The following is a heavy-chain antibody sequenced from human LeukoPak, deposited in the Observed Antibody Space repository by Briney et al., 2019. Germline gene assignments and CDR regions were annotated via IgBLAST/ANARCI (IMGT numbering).Heavy chain of an antibody. Sequence: SVKVSCKASGGTFSSYAISWVRQAPGQGLEWMGGIIPIFGTANYAQKFQGRVTITTDESTSTAYMELSSLRSEDTAVYYCARGYCSGGSCYPGYWGQGTLVTVSS. J-gene: IGHJ4*02. CDR2: IIPIFGTA. D-gene: IGHD2-15*01. CDR1: GGTFSSYA. V-gene: IGHV1-69*05. CDR3: ARGYCSGGSCYPGY.